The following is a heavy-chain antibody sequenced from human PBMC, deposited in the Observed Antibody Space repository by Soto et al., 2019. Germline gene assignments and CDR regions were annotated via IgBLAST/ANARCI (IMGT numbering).Heavy chain of an antibody. D-gene: IGHD3-22*01. CDR1: GGSVSSGSYY. Sequence: PSETLSLTCTVSGGSVSSGSYYWSWIRQPPGKGLDWIGYIYYSGSTNYNPSLKSRVTISVDTSKNQFSLKLSSVTAADTAVYYCARVSPAYYYDSSLAQPEVYFDYWGQGTLVTVSS. V-gene: IGHV4-61*01. CDR3: ARVSPAYYYDSSLAQPEVYFDY. CDR2: IYYSGST. J-gene: IGHJ4*02.